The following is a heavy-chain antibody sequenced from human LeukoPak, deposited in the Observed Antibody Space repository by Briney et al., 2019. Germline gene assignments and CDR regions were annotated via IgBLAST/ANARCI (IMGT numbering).Heavy chain of an antibody. CDR3: ARDRSIAVTEPFDY. V-gene: IGHV3-33*01. D-gene: IGHD6-19*01. CDR1: GFTFSSYG. J-gene: IGHJ4*02. Sequence: GSLRLSCAASGFTFSSYGMHWVRQAPGKGLEWVAVIWYDGSKKYYLDSVKGRFTISRDNSQNMLYLQMNSLRVEDTGLYCCARDRSIAVTEPFDYWGQGTLVTVSS. CDR2: IWYDGSKK.